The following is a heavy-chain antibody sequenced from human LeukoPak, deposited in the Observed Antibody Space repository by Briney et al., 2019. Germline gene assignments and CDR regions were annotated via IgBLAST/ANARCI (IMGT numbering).Heavy chain of an antibody. CDR2: VGVTGDT. Sequence: GGSLRLSCAASGFTFSNYEMHWVRQPPGKGPEWVSVVGVTGDTYYSASVKGRFIISRETAKNSLYLEMTSLRAGDTAVYYCARLSITMRHLDVWGQGTTVTVSS. J-gene: IGHJ6*02. V-gene: IGHV3-13*01. D-gene: IGHD3-22*01. CDR3: ARLSITMRHLDV. CDR1: GFTFSNYE.